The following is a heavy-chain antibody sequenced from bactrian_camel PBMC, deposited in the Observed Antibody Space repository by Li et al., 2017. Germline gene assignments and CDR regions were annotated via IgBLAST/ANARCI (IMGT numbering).Heavy chain of an antibody. Sequence: VASGGGSVQAGGSLRLSCTISGSTHLGCMGWFRQAPGKEREGVARIYTGSGNTYYADSVKGRFTISQDNAKNTVYLQMDSLKPEDTAVYYCAARGPYCYTKLSVADFNYWGQGTQVTVS. CDR2: IYTGSGNT. V-gene: IGHV3S54*01. D-gene: IGHD2*01. CDR3: AARGPYCYTKLSVADFNY. J-gene: IGHJ6*01. CDR1: GSTHLGC.